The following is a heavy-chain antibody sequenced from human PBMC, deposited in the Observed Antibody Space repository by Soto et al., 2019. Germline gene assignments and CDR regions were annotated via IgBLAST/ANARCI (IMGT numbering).Heavy chain of an antibody. Sequence: QVQLQESGPGLVKPSETLSLTCTVSGGSISSYYWSWIRQPPGKGLEWIGYIYYSGSTNYNPSLTSXVXIXXDTSKNQFSLKLSSVTAADTAVYYCARRYGASFDYWGQGTLVTVSS. V-gene: IGHV4-59*01. CDR2: IYYSGST. CDR3: ARRYGASFDY. D-gene: IGHD4-17*01. J-gene: IGHJ4*02. CDR1: GGSISSYY.